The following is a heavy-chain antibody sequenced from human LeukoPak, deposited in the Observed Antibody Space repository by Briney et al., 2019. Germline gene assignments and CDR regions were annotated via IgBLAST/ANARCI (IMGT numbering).Heavy chain of an antibody. V-gene: IGHV3-11*01. Sequence: GGSLRLSCAASGFTFSDYYMSWIRQAPGKGLEWVSYISSSGSTIYYADSVKGRFTISRDNSKNTLYLQMNSLRAEDTAVYYCAKPAFVAGSDYWGQGTLVTVSS. D-gene: IGHD6-19*01. CDR1: GFTFSDYY. J-gene: IGHJ4*02. CDR2: ISSSGSTI. CDR3: AKPAFVAGSDY.